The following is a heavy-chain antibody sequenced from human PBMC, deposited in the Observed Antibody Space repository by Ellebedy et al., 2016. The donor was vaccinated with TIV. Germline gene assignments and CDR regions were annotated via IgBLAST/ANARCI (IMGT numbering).Heavy chain of an antibody. V-gene: IGHV4-61*01. CDR1: GGSVSSGSYY. Sequence: SETLSLTCSVSGGSVSSGSYYWSWIRQPPGKGLEWIGYIYYTGSTNYNPSLKSRVTISMDTSKNQFSLRLSSVTAADTAVFYCARYRVNHYASGSYYNLFDYWGQGTLVTVSS. J-gene: IGHJ4*02. CDR3: ARYRVNHYASGSYYNLFDY. CDR2: IYYTGST. D-gene: IGHD3-10*01.